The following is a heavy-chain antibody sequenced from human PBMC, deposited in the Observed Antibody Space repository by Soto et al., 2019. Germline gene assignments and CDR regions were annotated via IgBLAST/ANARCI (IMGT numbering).Heavy chain of an antibody. J-gene: IGHJ5*02. CDR3: ARQGSNSSRRLSWFDP. Sequence: SETPSLTCTASGGSSRSSTYSWAWIRQPRGKGLERIGSMQYSGATYYKPALNSRVSISVDNSKSQFSLKLTFVTAADTAVYFCARQGSNSSRRLSWFDPWGQGTLVTV. D-gene: IGHD3-16*01. CDR2: MQYSGAT. CDR1: GGSSRSSTYS. V-gene: IGHV4-39*01.